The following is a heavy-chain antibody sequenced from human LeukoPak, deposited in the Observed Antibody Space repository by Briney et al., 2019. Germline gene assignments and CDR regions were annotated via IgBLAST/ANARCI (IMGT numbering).Heavy chain of an antibody. CDR3: ASSAVANLYGFDY. CDR1: GYTFTGYY. J-gene: IGHJ4*02. Sequence: GASVKVSCNASGYTFTGYYMHWVRQAPGQGLEWMGWINPNSGGTNYAQKFQGRVTMTRDTSISTAYMELSRLRSDDTAVYYCASSAVANLYGFDYWGQGTLVTVSS. V-gene: IGHV1-2*02. CDR2: INPNSGGT. D-gene: IGHD5-12*01.